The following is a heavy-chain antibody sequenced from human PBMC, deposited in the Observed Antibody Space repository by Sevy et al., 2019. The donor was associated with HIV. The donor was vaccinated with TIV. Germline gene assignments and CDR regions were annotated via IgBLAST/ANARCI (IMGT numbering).Heavy chain of an antibody. Sequence: ASVKLSCKASGDTFSTYGLSWVRQAPGQGLEWMGGIIPIFGTPNYAQTFQGRVTITADESASTAYMELSSLRSEDTALYYCAREGGVATTGDHDAFDIWGHGTLVTVSS. D-gene: IGHD7-27*01. CDR2: IIPIFGTP. J-gene: IGHJ3*02. CDR1: GDTFSTYG. V-gene: IGHV1-69*13. CDR3: AREGGVATTGDHDAFDI.